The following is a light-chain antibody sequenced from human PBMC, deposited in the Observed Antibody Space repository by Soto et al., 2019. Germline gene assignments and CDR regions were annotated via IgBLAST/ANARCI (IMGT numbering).Light chain of an antibody. Sequence: DIVMTQSPDSLAVSLGERATINCKSSQSVLYSSNNKNYLAWYQQQPGQPPKLLIYWASSRESGVPERFSGSGSGTDFTLTISSLQAEDVAVYYCHQYYSSPYTFGQGTKLEIK. CDR3: HQYYSSPYT. J-gene: IGKJ2*01. V-gene: IGKV4-1*01. CDR2: WAS. CDR1: QSVLYSSNNKNY.